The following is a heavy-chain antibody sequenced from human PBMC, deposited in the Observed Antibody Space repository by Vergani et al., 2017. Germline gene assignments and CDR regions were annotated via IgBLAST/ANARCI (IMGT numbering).Heavy chain of an antibody. Sequence: EVQLLEPGGSLKQPGGSVRLSCAASGFTFSTYAMHWVRQAPGKGLEWVSALTGGGGSTYYADSFKGRFIISRDNSRDTLYLQMNSLRPEDTATYYCVKDAESYENVFDSWGQGTLVTVSS. D-gene: IGHD1-26*01. CDR3: VKDAESYENVFDS. CDR1: GFTFSTYA. V-gene: IGHV3-23*01. CDR2: LTGGGGST. J-gene: IGHJ4*02.